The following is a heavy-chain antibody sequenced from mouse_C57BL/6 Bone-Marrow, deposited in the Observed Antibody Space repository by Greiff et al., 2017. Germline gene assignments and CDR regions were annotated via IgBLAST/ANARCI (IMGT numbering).Heavy chain of an antibody. CDR1: GYSITSGYY. V-gene: IGHV3-6*01. CDR3: ARDRIYYYGRGFDY. CDR2: ISYDGSN. D-gene: IGHD1-1*01. Sequence: EVQLQESGPGLVKPSQSLSLTCSVTGYSITSGYYWNWIRQFPGNKLEWMGYISYDGSNNYNPSLKNRISITRDTSKNQFFLKLNSVTTEDTATYYCARDRIYYYGRGFDYWGQGTTLTVSS. J-gene: IGHJ2*01.